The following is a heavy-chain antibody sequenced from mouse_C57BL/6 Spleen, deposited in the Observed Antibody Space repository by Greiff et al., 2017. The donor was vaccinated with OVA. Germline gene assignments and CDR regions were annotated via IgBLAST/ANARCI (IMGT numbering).Heavy chain of an antibody. CDR3: ARNRYYGSSYWYFDV. Sequence: VMLVESGPGLVAPSQSLSITCTVSGFSLTSYAISWVRQPPGKGLEWLGVIWTGGGTNYNSALKSRLSISKDNSKIQVFLKMNSLQTDDTARYYCARNRYYGSSYWYFDVWGTGTTVTVSS. CDR2: IWTGGGT. V-gene: IGHV2-9-1*01. D-gene: IGHD1-1*01. J-gene: IGHJ1*03. CDR1: GFSLTSYA.